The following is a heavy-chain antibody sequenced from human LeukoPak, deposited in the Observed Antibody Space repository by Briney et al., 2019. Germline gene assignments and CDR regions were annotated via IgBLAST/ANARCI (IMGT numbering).Heavy chain of an antibody. V-gene: IGHV1-69*05. Sequence: GASVKVSCKASGGTFSSYAISWVRQAPGQGLEWMGGIIPIFGTANYAQKFQGRVTITTDESTSTAYMELSSLRSEDTAVYYCARGSEQLAAFDYWGQGTLVTVSS. CDR2: IIPIFGTA. CDR3: ARGSEQLAAFDY. D-gene: IGHD6-6*01. J-gene: IGHJ4*02. CDR1: GGTFSSYA.